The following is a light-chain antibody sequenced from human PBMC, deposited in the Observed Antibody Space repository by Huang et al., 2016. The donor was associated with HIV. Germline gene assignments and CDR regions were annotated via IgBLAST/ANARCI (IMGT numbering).Light chain of an antibody. V-gene: IGKV1-33*01. J-gene: IGKJ3*01. CDR1: QDISDY. Sequence: DIQMTQSPSSLSASVGDRVTITCQASQDISDYLNWYQQKPGKAPKLLIYDASNLETGVPSRFGGSGSGTDVVCTISSLQPEDIATYYCQQYSDLRAFGPGTKVDIQ. CDR2: DAS. CDR3: QQYSDLRA.